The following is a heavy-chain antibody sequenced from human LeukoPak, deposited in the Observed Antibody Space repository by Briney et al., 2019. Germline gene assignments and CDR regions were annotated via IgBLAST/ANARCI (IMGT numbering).Heavy chain of an antibody. CDR1: GCTFSSYT. J-gene: IGHJ4*02. Sequence: PGGSLRLSCAASGCTFSSYTMNWVRQAPGKGLEWVSSIRSSTTYIYYADSVKGRFTISRDNAKNSLYLQMNSLRAEDTAVYYCAREKYYYGSGSYYSRGLDFWGQGTLVTVSS. V-gene: IGHV3-21*01. D-gene: IGHD3-10*01. CDR3: AREKYYYGSGSYYSRGLDF. CDR2: IRSSTTYI.